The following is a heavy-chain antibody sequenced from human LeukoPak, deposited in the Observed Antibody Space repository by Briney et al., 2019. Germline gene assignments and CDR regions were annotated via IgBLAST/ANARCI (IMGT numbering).Heavy chain of an antibody. J-gene: IGHJ3*02. CDR2: IYYSGST. V-gene: IGHV4-34*01. D-gene: IGHD6-13*01. CDR1: GGSFSGYY. Sequence: SETLSLTCAVYGGSFSGYYWSWIRQPPGKGLEWIGSIYYSGSTYYNPSLKSRVTISVDTSKNQFSLKLSSVTAADTAVYYCARPINRIAAAYIDIWGQGTMVTVSS. CDR3: ARPINRIAAAYIDI.